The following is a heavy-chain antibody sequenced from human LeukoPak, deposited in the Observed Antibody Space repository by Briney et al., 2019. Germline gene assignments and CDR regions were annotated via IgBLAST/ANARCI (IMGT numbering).Heavy chain of an antibody. CDR1: GYTFTGYY. J-gene: IGHJ4*02. CDR3: ARAVEQWLEFDY. CDR2: INPNSGGT. D-gene: IGHD6-19*01. Sequence: ASVKVSCKASGYTFTGYYMHWVRQAPGQGLEWMGWINPNSGGTNYAQKLQGRVTMTTDTSTSTAYMELRSLRSDDTAVYYCARAVEQWLEFDYWGQGTLVTVSS. V-gene: IGHV1-2*02.